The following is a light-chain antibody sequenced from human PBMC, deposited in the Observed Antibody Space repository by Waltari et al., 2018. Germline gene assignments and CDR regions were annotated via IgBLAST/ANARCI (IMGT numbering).Light chain of an antibody. CDR3: QRYDNLPVFA. Sequence: DIQLTQSPSSLSASVGDRVTITCRASQVISNYLNWYQQKPGKAPKLLIYDASILETGVPSRFSGSQSGTDFTLTISSLLPEDIATYYCQRYDNLPVFAFGPGTKVDVK. CDR1: QVISNY. CDR2: DAS. V-gene: IGKV1-33*01. J-gene: IGKJ3*01.